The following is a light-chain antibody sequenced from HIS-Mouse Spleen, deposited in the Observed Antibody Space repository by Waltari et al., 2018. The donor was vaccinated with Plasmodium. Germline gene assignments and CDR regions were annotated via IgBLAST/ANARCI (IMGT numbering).Light chain of an antibody. CDR1: ALTTQY. V-gene: IGLV3-25*03. J-gene: IGLJ2*01. CDR2: KDS. Sequence: SYELTQHPSVSVSPGQTARITCYGDALTTQYAYWYQQKPGQAPVLVIYKDSERRSGIPERFSGSSSGTTVTLTISGVQAEDEADYYCQSADSSGTYRVFGGGTKLTVL. CDR3: QSADSSGTYRV.